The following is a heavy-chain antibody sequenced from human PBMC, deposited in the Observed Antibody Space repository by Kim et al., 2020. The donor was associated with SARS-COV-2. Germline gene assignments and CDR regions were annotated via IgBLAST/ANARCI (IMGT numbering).Heavy chain of an antibody. Sequence: SRVTISVDTSKNQFSLKLSSVTAADTAVYYCARPRYCSSTSCFLDAFDIWGQGTMVTVSS. V-gene: IGHV4-39*01. J-gene: IGHJ3*02. CDR3: ARPRYCSSTSCFLDAFDI. D-gene: IGHD2-2*01.